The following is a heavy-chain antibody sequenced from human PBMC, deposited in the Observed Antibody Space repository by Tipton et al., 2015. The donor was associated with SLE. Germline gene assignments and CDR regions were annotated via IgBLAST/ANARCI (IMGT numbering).Heavy chain of an antibody. J-gene: IGHJ5*02. V-gene: IGHV4-34*01. CDR3: ARGRGSSWYGWFDP. CDR2: INHRGST. D-gene: IGHD6-13*01. CDR1: GGSISSSSSYY. Sequence: TLSLTCAVYGGSISSSSSYYWAWIRQPPGKGVEWIGEINHRGSTNYNPSLKSRVTISVDTSKNQFSLKLRSVTAADTAVYYCARGRGSSWYGWFDPWGQGTLVTVSS.